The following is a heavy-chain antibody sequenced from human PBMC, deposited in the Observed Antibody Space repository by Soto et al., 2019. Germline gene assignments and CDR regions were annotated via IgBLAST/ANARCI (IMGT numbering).Heavy chain of an antibody. CDR3: XXXXXXXXXXXXDY. CDR2: IIPILGIA. J-gene: IGHJ4*02. Sequence: QVQLVQSGAEVKKPGSSVKVSCKASGGTFSSYTISWVRQAPGQGLEWMGRIIPILGIANYAQKFQGRGXXXXXXXXXXXXXXXXXXXXXXXXXXXXXXXXXXXXXXXXDYWGQGTLVTVSS. CDR1: GGTFSSYT. V-gene: IGHV1-69*02.